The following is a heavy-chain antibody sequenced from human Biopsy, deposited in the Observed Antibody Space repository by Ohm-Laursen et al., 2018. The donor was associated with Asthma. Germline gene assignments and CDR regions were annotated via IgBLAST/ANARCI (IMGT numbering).Heavy chain of an antibody. V-gene: IGHV3-74*01. CDR2: INVEGKTT. D-gene: IGHD3-22*01. CDR3: AKARIHHVYDSSGYYQHD. CDR1: GFTFTVYW. J-gene: IGHJ4*02. Sequence: GSLRLSCAASGFTFTVYWMHWVCQAPGKGLVWVSRINVEGKTTNYADSVKGRFTISRDNAKNTLYLQMNSLRAEDTAVYYCAKARIHHVYDSSGYYQHDWGQGTRVTVSS.